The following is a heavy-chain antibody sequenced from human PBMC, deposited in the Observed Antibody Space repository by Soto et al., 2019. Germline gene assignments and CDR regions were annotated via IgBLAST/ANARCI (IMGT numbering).Heavy chain of an antibody. Sequence: DVQLVESGGGLVKPGGSLRLSCSASGFSIKTYSMNWVRQAPGKGLEWVSAISSCGSHIYYADAVKGRFTISRDNANNAVFMQTNSRGAEDTALYYWTTDEAGYCSAWHDFWGQGTRVDVSS. CDR3: TTDEAGYCSAWHDF. V-gene: IGHV3-21*02. CDR1: GFSIKTYS. J-gene: IGHJ4*02. CDR2: ISSCGSHI. D-gene: IGHD2-15*01.